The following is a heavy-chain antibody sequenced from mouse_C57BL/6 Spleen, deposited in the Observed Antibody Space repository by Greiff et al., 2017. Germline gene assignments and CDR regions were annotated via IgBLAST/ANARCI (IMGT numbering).Heavy chain of an antibody. V-gene: IGHV1-50*01. CDR2: IDPSDSYT. CDR3: ARWGSYYYGSSSSYFDY. Sequence: VQLQQPGAELVKPGASVKLSCKASGYTFTSYWMQWVKQRPGQGLEWIGEIDPSDSYTNYNQKFKGKATLTVDTSSSTAYMQLSSLTSEDSAVYYCARWGSYYYGSSSSYFDYWGQGTTLTVSS. D-gene: IGHD1-1*01. CDR1: GYTFTSYW. J-gene: IGHJ2*01.